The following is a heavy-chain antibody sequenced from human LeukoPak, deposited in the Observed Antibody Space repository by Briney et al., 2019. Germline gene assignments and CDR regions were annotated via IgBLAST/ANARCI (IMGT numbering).Heavy chain of an antibody. CDR1: GYTFTSYY. CDR3: ATDRAEQQGVQLYYYFGMDV. D-gene: IGHD6-13*01. V-gene: IGHV1-46*01. Sequence: GASVKVSCKASGYTFTSYYMHWVRQAPGQGLEWMGIINPSGGSTSYAQKFQGRVTMTRDTSTSTVYMDLSSLRFEDTAVYYCATDRAEQQGVQLYYYFGMDVWGQGTTVTVSS. CDR2: INPSGGST. J-gene: IGHJ6*02.